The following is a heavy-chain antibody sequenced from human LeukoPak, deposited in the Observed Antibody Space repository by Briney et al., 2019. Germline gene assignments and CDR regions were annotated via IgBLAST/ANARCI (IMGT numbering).Heavy chain of an antibody. CDR1: GGSISSSSYY. CDR2: IYYSGST. J-gene: IGHJ4*02. CDR3: ARLFRFGYDSSGQDY. V-gene: IGHV4-39*01. D-gene: IGHD3-22*01. Sequence: SETLSLTCTVSGGSISSSSYYWGWIRQPPGRGLEWIGSIYYSGSTYYNPSLKSRVTISVDTSKNQFSLKLSSVTAADTAVYYCARLFRFGYDSSGQDYWGQGTLVTVSS.